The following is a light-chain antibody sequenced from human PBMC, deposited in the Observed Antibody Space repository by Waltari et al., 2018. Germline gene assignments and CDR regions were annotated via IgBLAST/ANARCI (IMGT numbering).Light chain of an antibody. Sequence: EIVLTQPPSTLSLSPGQRAALSCRARQDVNDYLAWYQQKPGQPPRLLLYVASKRATGIPARFSGSWYGTDFTLTISTLEPEDFGVYYCQRRYAFGGGTKVE. V-gene: IGKV3-11*01. CDR2: VAS. J-gene: IGKJ4*01. CDR1: QDVNDY. CDR3: QRRYA.